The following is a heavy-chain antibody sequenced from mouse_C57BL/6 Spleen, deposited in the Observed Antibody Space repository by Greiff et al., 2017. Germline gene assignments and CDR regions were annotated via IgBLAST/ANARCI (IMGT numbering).Heavy chain of an antibody. Sequence: DVQLLESGPELVKPGASVKMSCKASGYTFTDYNMHWVKQSHGKSLEWIGYINPNSGGTSYNQKVKGKVTLTVTKSSSTAYMELRSLTSEDAAVYDCARNYSGSSWYFDDWGTGTTVTVSS. J-gene: IGHJ1*03. V-gene: IGHV1-22*01. D-gene: IGHD1-1*01. CDR1: GYTFTDYN. CDR3: ARNYSGSSWYFDD. CDR2: INPNSGGT.